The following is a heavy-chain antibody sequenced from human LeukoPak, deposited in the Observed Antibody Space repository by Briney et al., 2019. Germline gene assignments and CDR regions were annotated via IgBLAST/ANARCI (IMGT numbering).Heavy chain of an antibody. CDR3: ARDPEDLVLGVHYFDY. CDR2: ISSSGATT. CDR1: GITSISYA. Sequence: GGSLRLSCVVSGITSISYAMSWVRQAPGKGPEWLSGISSSGATTYHADAVRGRFIISRDNSKNTLYLQMNSLRAEDTAVYYCARDPEDLVLGVHYFDYWGQGTLVAVSS. V-gene: IGHV3-23*01. D-gene: IGHD1-1*01. J-gene: IGHJ4*02.